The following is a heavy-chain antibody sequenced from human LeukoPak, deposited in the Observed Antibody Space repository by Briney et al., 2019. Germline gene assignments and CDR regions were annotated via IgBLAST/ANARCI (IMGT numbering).Heavy chain of an antibody. J-gene: IGHJ3*02. V-gene: IGHV4-39*01. D-gene: IGHD6-25*01. CDR3: ARHESGLSAFGI. CDR2: IYYSGST. Sequence: SETLSLTCTVSGGSISSSSYYWGWIRQPPGKGLEWIGSIYYSGSTYYNPSLKSRVTISVDTSKNQFSLKLNSVTAADTAVYYCARHESGLSAFGIWGQGTMVTVSS. CDR1: GGSISSSSYY.